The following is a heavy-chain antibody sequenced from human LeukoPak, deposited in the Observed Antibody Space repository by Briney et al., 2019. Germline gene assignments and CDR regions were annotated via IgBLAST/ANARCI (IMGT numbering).Heavy chain of an antibody. Sequence: ASVKVSCKASGYTFTSYDINWVRQATGQGLEWMGWMNPNSGNTGYAQKFQGRVTMTRNTSISTAYMELSSLRSEDTAVYYCASGYYDILTGDPYNWFDPWGQGTLVTVSS. V-gene: IGHV1-8*01. D-gene: IGHD3-9*01. CDR3: ASGYYDILTGDPYNWFDP. J-gene: IGHJ5*02. CDR1: GYTFTSYD. CDR2: MNPNSGNT.